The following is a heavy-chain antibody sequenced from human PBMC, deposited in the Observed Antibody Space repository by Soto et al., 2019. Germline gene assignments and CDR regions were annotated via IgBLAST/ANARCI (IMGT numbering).Heavy chain of an antibody. V-gene: IGHV1-24*01. J-gene: IGHJ4*02. D-gene: IGHD6-13*01. CDR2: FDPEGGEA. CDR3: ARESSIDPPDY. Sequence: ASVKVSCKISGHTLTEFSIHWVRQAPGKGLEWMGGFDPEGGEAIYAQKWHGRVTVTEDTVTDTAYMELSGLKSDDTAVYYCARESSIDPPDYWGQGTLVTSPQ. CDR1: GHTLTEFS.